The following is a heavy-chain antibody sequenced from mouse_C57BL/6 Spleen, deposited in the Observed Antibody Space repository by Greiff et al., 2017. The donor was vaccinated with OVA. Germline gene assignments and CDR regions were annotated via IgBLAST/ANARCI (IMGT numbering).Heavy chain of an antibody. CDR2: INPSSGYT. CDR1: GYTFTSYW. Sequence: QVQLQQPGTELVKPGASVKLSCKASGYTFTSYWMHWVKQRPGQGLEWIGYINPSSGYTKYNQKFKDKATLTADKSSSTAYMQLSSLTYEDSAVYYCAGYYFDYWGQGTTLTVSS. V-gene: IGHV1-7*01. CDR3: AGYYFDY. J-gene: IGHJ2*01.